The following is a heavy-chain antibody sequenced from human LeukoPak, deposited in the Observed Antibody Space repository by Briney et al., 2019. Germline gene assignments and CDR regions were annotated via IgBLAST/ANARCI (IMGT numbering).Heavy chain of an antibody. CDR1: RFTFSNYW. CDR3: ARDSPGYLAYDS. CDR2: IKQDGSEK. D-gene: IGHD1-1*01. V-gene: IGHV3-7*04. J-gene: IGHJ4*02. Sequence: GGSLRLSCAASRFTFSNYWMSWVRQPPGKGLEWVANIKQDGSEKNYVDSVKGRFTISRDNAKKSLYLQMNSLRAEDTAVYYCARDSPGYLAYDSWGQGTLVTVSS.